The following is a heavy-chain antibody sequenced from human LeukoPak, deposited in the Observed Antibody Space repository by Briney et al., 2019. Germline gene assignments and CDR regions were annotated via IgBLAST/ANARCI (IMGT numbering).Heavy chain of an antibody. CDR3: AREVVVVVAAAYNWFDP. V-gene: IGHV1-46*01. CDR1: GYTFTSYY. Sequence: ASVKVSCKASGYTFTSYYMHWVRQAPGQGLEWMGIINPSGGSTSYAQKFQGRVTMTRDTSTSTVYMELSSLRYEDTAVYYCAREVVVVVAAAYNWFDPWGQGTLVTVSS. CDR2: INPSGGST. J-gene: IGHJ5*02. D-gene: IGHD2-15*01.